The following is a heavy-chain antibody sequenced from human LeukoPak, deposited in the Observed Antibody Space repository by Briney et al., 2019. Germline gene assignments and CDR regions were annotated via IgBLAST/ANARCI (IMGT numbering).Heavy chain of an antibody. CDR3: ARGGVNVAAAGFDS. Sequence: PGGPLRLSCAASGFTFSTYAMHWVRQGPGKGLEYVSSISSNGDRTYYANSVKGRCTISRDNSRNTLYLQMGSLRAEDMAVYYCARGGVNVAAAGFDSWGQGTLVTVSS. V-gene: IGHV3-64*01. CDR2: ISSNGDRT. J-gene: IGHJ4*02. CDR1: GFTFSTYA. D-gene: IGHD6-13*01.